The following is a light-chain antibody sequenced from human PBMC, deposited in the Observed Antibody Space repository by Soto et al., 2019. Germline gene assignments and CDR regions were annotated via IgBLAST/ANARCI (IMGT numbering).Light chain of an antibody. Sequence: EVMMTQSPGTLSASPGERATLSCRASQSVSSKLGWYQQKPGQAPRLLIYAVSTRATGIPARFSGSGPGTVSPLTISRLPSEDFVVYYYQEYDKWPMTFGQGTKVEIK. J-gene: IGKJ1*01. CDR3: QEYDKWPMT. CDR1: QSVSSK. V-gene: IGKV3-15*01. CDR2: AVS.